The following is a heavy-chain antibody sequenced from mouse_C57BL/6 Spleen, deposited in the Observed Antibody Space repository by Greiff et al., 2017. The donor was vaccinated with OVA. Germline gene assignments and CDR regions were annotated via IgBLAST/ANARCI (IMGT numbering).Heavy chain of an antibody. J-gene: IGHJ3*01. V-gene: IGHV3-1*01. CDR2: ISYSGST. Sequence: VQLKESGPGMVKPSPSLSLTCTVTGYSITSGYDWHWIRHFPGNKLEWMGYISYSGSTNYNPSLKSRISITHDTSKNHFFLKLNSVTTEDTATYYCAREENSSGYFAYWGQGTLVTVSA. CDR3: AREENSSGYFAY. D-gene: IGHD3-2*02. CDR1: GYSITSGYD.